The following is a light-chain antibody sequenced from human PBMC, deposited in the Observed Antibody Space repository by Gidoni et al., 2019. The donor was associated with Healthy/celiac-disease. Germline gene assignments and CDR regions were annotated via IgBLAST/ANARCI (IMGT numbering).Light chain of an antibody. V-gene: IGKV1-39*01. CDR2: AAS. Sequence: DIQMTQSPSSLSASVGDRVTIPCRASQSISRYLNWYQQKPGKAPKLLIYAASNLQSGVPTRFSGSGSGTDFTLTISSLQPEDFATYYCQQSYSTPRTFXXXTKVEIK. J-gene: IGKJ1*01. CDR3: QQSYSTPRT. CDR1: QSISRY.